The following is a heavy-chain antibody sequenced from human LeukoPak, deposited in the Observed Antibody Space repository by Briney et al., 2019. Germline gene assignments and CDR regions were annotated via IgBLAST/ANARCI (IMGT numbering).Heavy chain of an antibody. D-gene: IGHD6-19*01. V-gene: IGHV4-31*03. CDR3: ARGRSVAGYYFDY. CDR1: GGSISSGAYY. J-gene: IGHJ4*02. Sequence: SETLSLTCTVSGGSISSGAYYWSWIRQHPGKGLEWIGYIYYSGSTYYNPSLKSRVTISVDTSKNQFSLKLSSVTAADTAVYYCARGRSVAGYYFDYWGQGTLVTVSS. CDR2: IYYSGST.